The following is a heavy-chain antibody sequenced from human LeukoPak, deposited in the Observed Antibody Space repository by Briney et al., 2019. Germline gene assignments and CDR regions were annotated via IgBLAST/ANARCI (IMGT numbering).Heavy chain of an antibody. CDR3: ARKEVGQYYFDY. Sequence: PSETLSLTCTVSGGSISSGSYYWSWLRQPAGKGLEWTGRIYISGSTDYNPSLKSRVTLSVDTSKNQFSLRLSSVTAADTAVYYCARKEVGQYYFDYWDQGTLVTVSS. D-gene: IGHD2-2*01. CDR1: GGSISSGSYY. J-gene: IGHJ4*02. V-gene: IGHV4-61*02. CDR2: IYISGST.